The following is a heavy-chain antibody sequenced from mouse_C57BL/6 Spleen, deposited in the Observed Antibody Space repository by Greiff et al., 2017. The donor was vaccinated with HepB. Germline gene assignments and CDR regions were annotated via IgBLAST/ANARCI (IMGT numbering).Heavy chain of an antibody. CDR2: IDPSDSET. V-gene: IGHV1-52*01. J-gene: IGHJ4*01. CDR1: GYTFTSYW. CDR3: AREGTIYYDYDDYAMDY. Sequence: QVQLQQPGAELVRPGSSVKLSCKASGYTFTSYWMHWVKQRPIQGLEWIGNIDPSDSETHYNQKFKDKATLTVDKSSSTAYMQLSSLTSEDSAVYYCAREGTIYYDYDDYAMDYWGQGTSVTVSS. D-gene: IGHD2-4*01.